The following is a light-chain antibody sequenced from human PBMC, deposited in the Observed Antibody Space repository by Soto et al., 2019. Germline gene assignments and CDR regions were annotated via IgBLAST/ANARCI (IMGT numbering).Light chain of an antibody. J-gene: IGLJ1*01. Sequence: QAVVTQPPSVSGAPGQRVTISCTGSSSNIGAGYDVHWYQQVPGTAPKLLIYGNTNRPSGVPDRFSGSKSGTSASLAITGLQAEDEADYYCQSYDSSLSVYNYVFGTGTKLTVL. V-gene: IGLV1-40*01. CDR1: SSNIGAGYD. CDR2: GNT. CDR3: QSYDSSLSVYNYV.